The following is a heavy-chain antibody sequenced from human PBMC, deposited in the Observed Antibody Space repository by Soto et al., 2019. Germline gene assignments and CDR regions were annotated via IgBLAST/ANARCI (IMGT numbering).Heavy chain of an antibody. V-gene: IGHV4-59*08. J-gene: IGHJ3*02. CDR2: MYRSGGS. CDR3: ARHGGIALVRGVLTAFDI. Sequence: SETLSLTCTVSAGSNSIYDWYKLLQTPQKELEWIGSMYRSGGSNYNPSVRSRVSTSVDTSKSQLSLKLSSVTAADTVVYYCARHGGIALVRGVLTAFDIWGPGTMVTVSS. D-gene: IGHD3-10*01. CDR1: AGSNSIYD.